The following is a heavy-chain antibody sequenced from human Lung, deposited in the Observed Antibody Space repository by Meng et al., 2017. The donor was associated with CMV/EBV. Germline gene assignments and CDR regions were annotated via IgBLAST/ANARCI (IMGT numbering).Heavy chain of an antibody. D-gene: IGHD3-10*01. Sequence: QVQVVQSGAEVKKPGASVRVSCKTSGYTFTGYYTHWVRQAPGQGLEWMGRINPKSGATDYAQKVQGRVTLTRDTSINTAYMELNRLTSDDTAVYYCARFGEVIDYWGQGTLVTVSS. J-gene: IGHJ4*02. CDR1: GYTFTGYY. CDR2: INPKSGAT. CDR3: ARFGEVIDY. V-gene: IGHV1-2*06.